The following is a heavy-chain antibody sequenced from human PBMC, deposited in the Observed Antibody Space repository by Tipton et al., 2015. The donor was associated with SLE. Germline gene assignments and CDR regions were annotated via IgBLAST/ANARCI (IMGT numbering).Heavy chain of an antibody. D-gene: IGHD2-2*01. V-gene: IGHV4-39*07. CDR2: VFYGGRY. CDR3: ARGCSSSTCEPFYFFGMDV. J-gene: IGHJ6*02. CDR1: NGSITSLYDY. Sequence: TLSLTCTVSNGSITSLYDYWGWVRQPPGKGLEWLGSVFYGGRYYYNASLRSRVTISVDTVETQVSLKLTSVTAADTAMYFCARGCSSSTCEPFYFFGMDVWGQGTTVTVSS.